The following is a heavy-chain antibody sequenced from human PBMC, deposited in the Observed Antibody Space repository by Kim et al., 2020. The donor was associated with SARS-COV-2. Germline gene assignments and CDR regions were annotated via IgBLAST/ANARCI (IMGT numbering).Heavy chain of an antibody. CDR2: NT. CDR3: AASVPGGGWDF. J-gene: IGHJ4*02. D-gene: IGHD1-26*01. Sequence: NTKYSQKFQGRLTMTRDTSASTAYKDLSSLTSEDTAVYYCAASVPGGGWDFWGQGALVTVSS. V-gene: IGHV1-3*01.